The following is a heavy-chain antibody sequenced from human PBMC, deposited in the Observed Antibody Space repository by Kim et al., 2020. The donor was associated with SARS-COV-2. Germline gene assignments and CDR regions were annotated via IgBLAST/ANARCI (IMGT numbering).Heavy chain of an antibody. J-gene: IGHJ5*02. CDR2: IRSKANSYAT. V-gene: IGHV3-73*01. CDR1: GFTFSGSA. D-gene: IGHD3-16*01. CDR3: TTRAMITFGGRDL. Sequence: GGSLRLSCAASGFTFSGSAMHWVRQASGKGLEWVGRIRSKANSYATAYAASVKGRFTISRDDSKNTAYLQMNSLKTEDTAVYYCTTRAMITFGGRDLWGRGTRVTVSS.